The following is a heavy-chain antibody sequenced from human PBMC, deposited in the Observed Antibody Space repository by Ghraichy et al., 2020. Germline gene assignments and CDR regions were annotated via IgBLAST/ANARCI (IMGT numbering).Heavy chain of an antibody. CDR1: GYTLTELS. Sequence: ASVKVSCKVSGYTLTELSMHWVRQAPGKGLEWMGGFDPEDGETIYAQKFQGRVTMTEDTSTDTAYMELSSLRSEDTAVYYCATGGPKYCSSTSCYGWFDPWGQGTLVTVSS. CDR2: FDPEDGET. V-gene: IGHV1-24*01. J-gene: IGHJ5*02. CDR3: ATGGPKYCSSTSCYGWFDP. D-gene: IGHD2-2*01.